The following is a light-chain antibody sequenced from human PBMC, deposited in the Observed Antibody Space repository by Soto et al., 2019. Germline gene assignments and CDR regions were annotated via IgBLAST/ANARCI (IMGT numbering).Light chain of an antibody. CDR1: QSVGST. CDR3: QRFNRWPLS. Sequence: EIVLTQSPSALSVSPVERFTLSCWASQSVGSTLNWYQQRPGQAPRLLIYDTSIRATGIPARFSGSGSGTEFTLTIASLQSEDFGVYYCQRFNRWPLSVGGGTKVDIK. J-gene: IGKJ4*01. V-gene: IGKV3-15*01. CDR2: DTS.